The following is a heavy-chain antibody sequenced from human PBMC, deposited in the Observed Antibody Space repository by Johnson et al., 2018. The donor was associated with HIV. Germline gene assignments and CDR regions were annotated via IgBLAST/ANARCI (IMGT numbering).Heavy chain of an antibody. D-gene: IGHD1-26*01. CDR3: ARLGPHDAFDI. Sequence: EVQLVESGGGLVQPGGSLRLSCAASGFTVSSNYMSWVRQAPGKGLEWVSAISGSGGSTYYADSVKGRFTISRDNSKNTLYLQMNSRRAEETAVYYCARLGPHDAFDIWGQGTMVTVSS. V-gene: IGHV3-66*02. CDR1: GFTVSSNY. CDR2: SGSGGST. J-gene: IGHJ3*02.